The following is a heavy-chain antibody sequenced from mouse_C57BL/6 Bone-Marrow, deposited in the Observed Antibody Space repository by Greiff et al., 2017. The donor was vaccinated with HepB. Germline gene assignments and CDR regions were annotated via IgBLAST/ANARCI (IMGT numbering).Heavy chain of an antibody. J-gene: IGHJ3*01. D-gene: IGHD2-2*01. V-gene: IGHV1-64*01. CDR2: IHPNSGST. CDR1: GYTFTSYW. CDR3: ARLGLRTGFAY. Sequence: VQLQQSGAELVKPGASVKLSCKASGYTFTSYWMHWVKQRPGQGLEWIGMIHPNSGSTNYNEKFKSKATLTVDKSSSTAYMQLSSLTSEDSAVYYCARLGLRTGFAYWGQGTLVTVSA.